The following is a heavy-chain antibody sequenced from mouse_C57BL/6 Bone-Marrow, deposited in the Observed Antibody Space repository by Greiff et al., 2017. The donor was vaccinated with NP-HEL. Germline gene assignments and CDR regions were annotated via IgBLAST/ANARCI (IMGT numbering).Heavy chain of an antibody. CDR2: INPNNGGT. V-gene: IGHV1-18*01. Sequence: EVQLQQSGPELVKPGASVKIPCKASGYTFNDYNMDWVKQSHGKSLEWIGDINPNNGGTIYNQKFKGKATLTVDKSSSTAYMELRSLTSEDTAVYYCARRWLLRYFDVWGTGTTVTVSS. D-gene: IGHD2-3*01. CDR3: ARRWLLRYFDV. CDR1: GYTFNDYN. J-gene: IGHJ1*03.